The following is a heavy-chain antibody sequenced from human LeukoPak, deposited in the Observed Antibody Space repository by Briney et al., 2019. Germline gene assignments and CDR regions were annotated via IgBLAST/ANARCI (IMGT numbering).Heavy chain of an antibody. CDR1: GYTFTSYD. D-gene: IGHD3-10*01. CDR3: ARSLLELQYYGSGSYNDY. J-gene: IGHJ4*02. CDR2: MNPNSGNT. V-gene: IGHV1-8*01. Sequence: ASVKVSCKASGYTFTSYDINWVRQATGQGLGWMGWMNPNSGNTGYAQKFQGRVTMTRNTSISTAYMELSSLRSEDTAVYYCARSLLELQYYGSGSYNDYWGQGTLVTVSS.